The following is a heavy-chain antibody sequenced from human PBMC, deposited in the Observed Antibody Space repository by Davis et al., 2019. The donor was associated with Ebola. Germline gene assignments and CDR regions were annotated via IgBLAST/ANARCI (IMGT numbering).Heavy chain of an antibody. Sequence: PGGSLRLSCAASGFTFSSYSMNWVRQAPGKGLEWVSSISSSSSYIYYADSVKGRFTISRDNAKNSLYLQMNSLRAEDTAVYYCARDGGEQWLGRGDWFDPWGQGTLVTVSS. CDR2: ISSSSSYI. V-gene: IGHV3-21*01. J-gene: IGHJ5*02. CDR3: ARDGGEQWLGRGDWFDP. D-gene: IGHD6-19*01. CDR1: GFTFSSYS.